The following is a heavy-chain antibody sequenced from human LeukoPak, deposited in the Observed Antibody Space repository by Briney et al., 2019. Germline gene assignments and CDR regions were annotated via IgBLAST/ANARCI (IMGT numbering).Heavy chain of an antibody. CDR3: ARREDYYDSSGYLG. CDR2: IYYSGST. Sequence: SETLSLTCTVSGGSISSYYWSWIRQPPGKGLEWIGYIYYSGSTNYNPSLKSRVTISVDTSKNQFSLKLSSVTAADTAVYYCARREDYYDSSGYLGWGQGTLVTVSS. CDR1: GGSISSYY. D-gene: IGHD3-22*01. J-gene: IGHJ4*02. V-gene: IGHV4-59*01.